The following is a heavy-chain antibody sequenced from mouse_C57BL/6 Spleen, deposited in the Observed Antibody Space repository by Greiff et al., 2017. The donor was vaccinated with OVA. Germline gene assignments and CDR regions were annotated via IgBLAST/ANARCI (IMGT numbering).Heavy chain of an antibody. CDR2: IHPNSGST. CDR3: ARACPHAMDY. CDR1: GYTFTSYW. Sequence: QVQLQQPGAELVKPGASVKLSCKASGYTFTSYWMHWVQQRPGQGLEWIGLIHPNSGSTNYNEKFKSKATLTVDKSSSTAYMQLSSLTSVDSAVYYYARACPHAMDYWGQGTSVTVSS. J-gene: IGHJ4*01. V-gene: IGHV1-64*01.